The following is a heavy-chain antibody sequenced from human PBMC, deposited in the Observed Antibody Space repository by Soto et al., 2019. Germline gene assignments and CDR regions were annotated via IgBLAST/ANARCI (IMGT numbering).Heavy chain of an antibody. CDR1: GFSLSTRHVG. CDR3: ARRTLEYGGFDY. J-gene: IGHJ4*02. Sequence: QITLKESGPTLVIPTQTLTLTCTFSGFSLSTRHVGVGWIRHPPGKALEWLALIYWDDDKRYSPSLKSRLTITKDTSKSQVGLKMTNMDTADPATYYCARRTLEYGGFDYWGQGTLVIVSS. D-gene: IGHD4-17*01. V-gene: IGHV2-5*02. CDR2: IYWDDDK.